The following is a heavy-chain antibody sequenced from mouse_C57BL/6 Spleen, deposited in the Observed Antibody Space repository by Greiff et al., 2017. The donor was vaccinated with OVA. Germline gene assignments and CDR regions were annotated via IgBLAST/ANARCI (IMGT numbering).Heavy chain of an antibody. D-gene: IGHD1-1*01. Sequence: QVQLQQSGAELVRPGTSVKVSCKASGYAFTNYLIEWVKQRPGQGLEWIGVINPGSGGTNYNEKFKGKARLTADKSSSTAYMQLSSLTSEDSAVYFCARKDYYGSSPFYAMDYWGQGTSVTVSS. CDR3: ARKDYYGSSPFYAMDY. CDR1: GYAFTNYL. CDR2: INPGSGGT. V-gene: IGHV1-54*01. J-gene: IGHJ4*01.